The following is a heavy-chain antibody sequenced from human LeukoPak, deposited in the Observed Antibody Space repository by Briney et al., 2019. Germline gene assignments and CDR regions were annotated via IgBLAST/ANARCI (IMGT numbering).Heavy chain of an antibody. CDR3: ARTYDFWTGYYFDY. V-gene: IGHV1-69*13. Sequence: GFSVKVSCKASGGTFSGYAMSWVRQSPGHGLDWMGGIIPIFGTANYAQEFQGRVTITADESTSTAYMELSSLRSEDTAVYYCARTYDFWTGYYFDYWGQGTLVTVSS. J-gene: IGHJ4*02. CDR1: GGTFSGYA. D-gene: IGHD3-3*01. CDR2: IIPIFGTA.